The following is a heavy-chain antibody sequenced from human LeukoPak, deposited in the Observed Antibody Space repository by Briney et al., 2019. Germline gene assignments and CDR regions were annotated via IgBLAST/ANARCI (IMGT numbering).Heavy chain of an antibody. Sequence: KTSETLSLTCTVSGGSVSSDYWGWIRQPPGKRLEWIGYIRYSGATNYNPYLKSRVKLSIDTSKNRFSLELSSVTAADTAVYYCARQPSGYFFDYWGQGTLATVSS. D-gene: IGHD6-25*01. CDR2: IRYSGAT. CDR1: GGSVSSDY. J-gene: IGHJ4*02. V-gene: IGHV4-59*08. CDR3: ARQPSGYFFDY.